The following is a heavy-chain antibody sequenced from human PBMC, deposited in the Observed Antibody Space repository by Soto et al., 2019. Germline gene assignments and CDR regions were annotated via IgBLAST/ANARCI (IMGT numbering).Heavy chain of an antibody. V-gene: IGHV3-48*02. D-gene: IGHD6-19*01. CDR2: ISSSSSTI. Sequence: QSGGSLRLSCAASGFTFSSYSMNWARQAPGKGLEWVSYISSSSSTIYYADSVKGRFTISRDNAKNSLYLQMNSLRDEDTAVYYCARDPDSTLAVAGSGGGNWFDPWGQGTLVTVSS. J-gene: IGHJ5*02. CDR1: GFTFSSYS. CDR3: ARDPDSTLAVAGSGGGNWFDP.